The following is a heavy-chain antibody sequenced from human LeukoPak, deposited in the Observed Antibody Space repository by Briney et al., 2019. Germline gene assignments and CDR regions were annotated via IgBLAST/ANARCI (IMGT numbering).Heavy chain of an antibody. Sequence: GGSLRLSCTVSGFTVSSNSMSWVRQAPGKGLEWVSFIYSGTIHYSDSVKGRFTISRDNSKNTVYLHLNSLRVEDTAQYYCAKDIRWASFESWGQGTLVTVSS. CDR2: IYSGTI. J-gene: IGHJ4*02. CDR1: GFTVSSNS. CDR3: AKDIRWASFES. D-gene: IGHD3-16*01. V-gene: IGHV3-53*01.